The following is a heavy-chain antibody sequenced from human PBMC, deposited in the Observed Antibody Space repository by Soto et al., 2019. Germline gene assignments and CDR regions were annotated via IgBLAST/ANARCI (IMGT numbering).Heavy chain of an antibody. CDR3: ARVGYDFWCGYYTPYNYYYLDV. Sequence: PSETLSLTCTVSGGSISSGGYYWSWIRQHPGKGLEWIGYIYYSGSTYYNPSLKSRVTISVDTSKNQFSLKLSSVTAADTAVYYCARVGYDFWCGYYTPYNYYYLDVWGKGTSVT. V-gene: IGHV4-31*03. D-gene: IGHD3-3*01. CDR1: GGSISSGGYY. J-gene: IGHJ6*03. CDR2: IYYSGST.